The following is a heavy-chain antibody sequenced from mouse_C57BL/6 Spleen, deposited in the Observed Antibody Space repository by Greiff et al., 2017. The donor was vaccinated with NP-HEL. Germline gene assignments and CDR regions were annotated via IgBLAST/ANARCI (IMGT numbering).Heavy chain of an antibody. V-gene: IGHV14-2*01. CDR3: AHYGSSYRYYFDY. CDR2: IDPEDGEP. CDR1: GFNLKDYY. Sequence: EVQLQQSGAELVKPGASVKLSCTASGFNLKDYYMHWVKQRTEQGLEWIGRIDPEDGEPKYAPKFQGKATITADTSSNTAYMQLSSLTSEDTAVYYCAHYGSSYRYYFDYWGQGTTLTVSA. J-gene: IGHJ2*01. D-gene: IGHD1-1*01.